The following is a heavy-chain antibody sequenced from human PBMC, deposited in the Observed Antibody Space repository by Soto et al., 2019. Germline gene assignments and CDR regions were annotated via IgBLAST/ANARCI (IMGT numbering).Heavy chain of an antibody. CDR2: FDPEDGET. CDR3: ATALVGATIDY. CDR1: GYTFTSYY. J-gene: IGHJ4*02. V-gene: IGHV1-24*01. D-gene: IGHD1-26*01. Sequence: ASVKVSCKASGYTFTSYYMHWVRQAPGKGLEWMGGFDPEDGETIYAQKFQGRVTMTEDTSTDTAYMELSSLRSEDTAVYYCATALVGATIDYWGQGTLVTVSS.